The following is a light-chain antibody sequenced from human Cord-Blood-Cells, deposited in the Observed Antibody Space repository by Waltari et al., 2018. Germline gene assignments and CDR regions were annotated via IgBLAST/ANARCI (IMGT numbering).Light chain of an antibody. CDR1: SSDVGGYNY. Sequence: QSALTQPASVSGSPGQSITISCTGTSSDVGGYNYVSWYQQHPGKAPKLMIYEVSKRPSGVSTRFSGSKSGNTASLTISGLQAEDAADYYCSSYTSSSTLVFGGGTKLTVL. J-gene: IGLJ3*02. CDR3: SSYTSSSTLV. V-gene: IGLV2-14*01. CDR2: EVS.